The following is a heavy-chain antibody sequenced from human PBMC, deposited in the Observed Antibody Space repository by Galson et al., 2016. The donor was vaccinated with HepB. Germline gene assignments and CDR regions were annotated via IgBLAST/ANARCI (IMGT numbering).Heavy chain of an antibody. V-gene: IGHV3-7*04. CDR2: IKQDGSER. D-gene: IGHD2-15*01. CDR3: AKEEGWSVNWFDP. J-gene: IGHJ5*02. CDR1: GLTFKNHW. Sequence: SLRLSCAASGLTFKNHWMSWVRQAPGKGLEWVANIKQDGSERNYVDSVRGRFTISRDNAKDSLYLQMNSLRPEDTAIYYCAKEEGWSVNWFDPWGPGTLVIVSS.